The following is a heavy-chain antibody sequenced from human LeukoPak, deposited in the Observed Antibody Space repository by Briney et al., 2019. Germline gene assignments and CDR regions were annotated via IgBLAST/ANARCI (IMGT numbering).Heavy chain of an antibody. CDR2: ISYDGSNK. Sequence: PGRSLRLSCAASGFTFSSYGMHWVRQAPGKGLEWVAVISYDGSNKYYADSVKGRFTISRDNSKNTLYLQMNSLRAEDTAVYYCAKDWGYSYGYFDYWGQGTLVTVSS. CDR3: AKDWGYSYGYFDY. V-gene: IGHV3-30*18. CDR1: GFTFSSYG. D-gene: IGHD5-18*01. J-gene: IGHJ4*02.